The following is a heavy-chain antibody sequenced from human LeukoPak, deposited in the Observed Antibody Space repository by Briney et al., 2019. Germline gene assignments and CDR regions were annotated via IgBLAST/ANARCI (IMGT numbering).Heavy chain of an antibody. CDR3: ARAWGDYASEEANWFDP. Sequence: PSETLSLTCTVSGGSISSYYWSWIRQPAGKGLEWIGRIYTSGSTNYNPSLKSRVTMSVDTSKNQFSLKLSSVTAADTAVYYCARAWGDYASEEANWFDPWGQGTLVTVSS. J-gene: IGHJ5*02. V-gene: IGHV4-4*07. D-gene: IGHD4-17*01. CDR2: IYTSGST. CDR1: GGSISSYY.